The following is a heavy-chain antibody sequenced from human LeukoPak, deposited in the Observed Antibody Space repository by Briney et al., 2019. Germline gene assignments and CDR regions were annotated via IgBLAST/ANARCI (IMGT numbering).Heavy chain of an antibody. CDR3: ARQTGSGLFILP. J-gene: IGHJ4*02. Sequence: SETLSLTCTVSGGSISSYYWSWLRQPPGKGLEYIGYTHYSGSTNYNPSLKSRVTISLDMSGNQFSLKLSSVTAADTAVYYCARQTGSGLFILPGGQGTLVTVSS. CDR1: GGSISSYY. V-gene: IGHV4-59*08. CDR2: THYSGST. D-gene: IGHD3/OR15-3a*01.